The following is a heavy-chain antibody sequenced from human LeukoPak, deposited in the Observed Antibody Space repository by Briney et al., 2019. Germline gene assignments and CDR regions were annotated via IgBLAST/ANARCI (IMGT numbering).Heavy chain of an antibody. Sequence: SQTLSLTCAISGDSVSNNIVTWNWIRQSPSRGLEWLGRTFYRSKWYNEYTVTVKSRITINPDTSKNQFSLQLNSVTPEDTAVYYCARVLAVAGHFDYWGQGTLVTVSS. J-gene: IGHJ4*02. CDR3: ARVLAVAGHFDY. V-gene: IGHV6-1*01. CDR1: GDSVSNNIVT. CDR2: TFYRSKWYN. D-gene: IGHD6-19*01.